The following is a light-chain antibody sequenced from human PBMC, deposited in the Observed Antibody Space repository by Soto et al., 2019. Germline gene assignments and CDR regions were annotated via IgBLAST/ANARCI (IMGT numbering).Light chain of an antibody. Sequence: QSALTQPASVSGSPGQSIAISCTGTSSDVGAYNYVPWYQQHPGKVPKLVIYDVTNRPSGVSDRFSGSKSGNTASLTISGLQAEDEADYYCSSYTSNTTPYVFGTGTKVTVL. V-gene: IGLV2-14*01. J-gene: IGLJ1*01. CDR3: SSYTSNTTPYV. CDR2: DVT. CDR1: SSDVGAYNY.